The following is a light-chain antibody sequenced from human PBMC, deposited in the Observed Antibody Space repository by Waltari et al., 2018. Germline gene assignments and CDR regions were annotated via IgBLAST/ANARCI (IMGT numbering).Light chain of an antibody. CDR2: DVS. J-gene: IGLJ3*02. CDR3: SSYTGSSTWV. CDR1: SSYIGGYNY. V-gene: IGLV2-14*01. Sequence: QSALTHPAPVSGSPGQSITTPCTGTSSYIGGYNYVSWYQQDLGKAPKLLIYDVSKRPSGVSNRFSGSKSGNTAALTISGLQAGDEADYHCSSYTGSSTWVFGGGTKLTVL.